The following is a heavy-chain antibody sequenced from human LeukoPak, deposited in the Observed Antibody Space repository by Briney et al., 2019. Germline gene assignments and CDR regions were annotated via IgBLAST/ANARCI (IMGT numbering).Heavy chain of an antibody. Sequence: SETLSLTWTVAAGSISSHFWRWNRQPPGEGMGWFGYIHYSGSTTYNPSLERRVTISVDTSKNQFSLKLSSVTAADTAVYYCARFEGVATFDYWGQGTLVTVSS. V-gene: IGHV4-59*11. D-gene: IGHD5-12*01. CDR2: IHYSGST. CDR3: ARFEGVATFDY. J-gene: IGHJ4*02. CDR1: AGSISSHF.